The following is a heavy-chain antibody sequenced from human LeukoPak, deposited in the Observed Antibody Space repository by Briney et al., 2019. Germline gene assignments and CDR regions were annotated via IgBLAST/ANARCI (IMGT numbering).Heavy chain of an antibody. D-gene: IGHD3-3*01. J-gene: IGHJ6*02. Sequence: PSQTLSLTCAVSGGSISSGGYSWSWIRQPPGEGLEWIGYIYHSGSTYYNPSLKSRVTISVDRSKNQFSLKLSSVTAADTAVYYCARGGTIFGRGYYYGVDVWGQGTTVTVSS. V-gene: IGHV4-30-2*01. CDR3: ARGGTIFGRGYYYGVDV. CDR2: IYHSGST. CDR1: GGSISSGGYS.